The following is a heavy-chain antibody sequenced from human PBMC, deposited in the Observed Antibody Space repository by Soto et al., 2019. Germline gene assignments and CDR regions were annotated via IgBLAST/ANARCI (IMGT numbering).Heavy chain of an antibody. V-gene: IGHV4-31*03. Sequence: QVQLQESGPGLVKPSQTLSLTCTVSGGSISSGGYYWSWIRQHPGKGLEWIGYIYYSGSTYYNPSLKSRVTISVDTSKNQFSLKLSSVTAADTAVYYCARAAMGYYDSSGYYESIVTFDIWGQGTMVTVSS. CDR3: ARAAMGYYDSSGYYESIVTFDI. CDR2: IYYSGST. CDR1: GGSISSGGYY. J-gene: IGHJ3*02. D-gene: IGHD3-22*01.